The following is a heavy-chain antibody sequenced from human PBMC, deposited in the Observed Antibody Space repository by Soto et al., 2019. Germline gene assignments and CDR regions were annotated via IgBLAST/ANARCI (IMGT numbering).Heavy chain of an antibody. CDR1: GYTFTAYY. CDR3: ARDLAKGGGSARFDY. D-gene: IGHD1-26*01. CDR2: INPKSGGT. Sequence: QVQLVQSGAEVKKPGASVNVSCKASGYTFTAYYMHWVRQAPGQGLEWMGWINPKSGGTMYPQKFQGRVTMTWDTSISTAYMALTRLRSDDTAVYYCARDLAKGGGSARFDYWGQGTLVTVSS. V-gene: IGHV1-2*02. J-gene: IGHJ4*02.